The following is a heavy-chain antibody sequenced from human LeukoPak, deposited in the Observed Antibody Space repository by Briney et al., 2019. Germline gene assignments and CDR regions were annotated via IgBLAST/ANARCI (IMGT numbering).Heavy chain of an antibody. J-gene: IGHJ5*02. V-gene: IGHV4-59*08. CDR1: GGSIGSDY. D-gene: IGHD6-19*01. CDR2: IYYSGST. Sequence: PSETLSLTCTVSGGSIGSDYWTWIRQPPGKGLEWIGYIYYSGSTNYNPSLKSRVTISLDTSKNQFSLKLSSVTAADTAVYYCATYSSGRFDPWGQGTLVTVSS. CDR3: ATYSSGRFDP.